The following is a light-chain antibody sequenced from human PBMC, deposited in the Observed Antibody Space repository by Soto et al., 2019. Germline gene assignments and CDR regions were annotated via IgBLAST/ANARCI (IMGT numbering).Light chain of an antibody. Sequence: DIQMTQSPSSLSASVGDRVTMTCRASQSISSFLNWYQQKPGKAPKLLIYTTSTLQSGVPSRFSGSGSGTDFTITISSLQPEDFATYYCQQTYRTPPTTFGQGTRLEIK. CDR2: TTS. V-gene: IGKV1-39*01. CDR1: QSISSF. CDR3: QQTYRTPPTT. J-gene: IGKJ5*01.